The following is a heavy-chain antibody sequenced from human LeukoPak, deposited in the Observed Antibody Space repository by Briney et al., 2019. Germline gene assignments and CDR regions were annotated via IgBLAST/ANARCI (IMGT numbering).Heavy chain of an antibody. CDR3: ARGYCSGGTCYRTFFDY. CDR1: GGSISSYY. V-gene: IGHV4-59*01. Sequence: SETLSLTCTVSGGSISSYYWSWIRQPPGKGLGWIGYVSYSGSTNYNSTLKSRATISVDTSKNQFSLKLSSVTAADTAVYYCARGYCSGGTCYRTFFDYWGQGTLVTVSS. D-gene: IGHD2-15*01. J-gene: IGHJ4*02. CDR2: VSYSGST.